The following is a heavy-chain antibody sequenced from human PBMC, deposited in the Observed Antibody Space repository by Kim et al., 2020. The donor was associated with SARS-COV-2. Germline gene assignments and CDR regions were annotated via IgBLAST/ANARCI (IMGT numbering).Heavy chain of an antibody. CDR3: ARVLTGIAAAGTERGGSDDY. CDR2: INTNTGNP. CDR1: GYTFTSYA. J-gene: IGHJ4*02. D-gene: IGHD6-13*01. V-gene: IGHV7-4-1*02. Sequence: ASVKVSCKASGYTFTSYAMNWVRQAPGQGLEWMGWINTNTGNPTYAQGFTGRFVFSLDTSVSTAYLQISSLKAEDTAVYYCARVLTGIAAAGTERGGSDDYWGQGTLVTVSS.